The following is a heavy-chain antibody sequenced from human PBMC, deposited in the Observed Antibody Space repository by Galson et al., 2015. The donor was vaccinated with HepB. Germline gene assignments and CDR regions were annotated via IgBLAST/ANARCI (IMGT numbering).Heavy chain of an antibody. J-gene: IGHJ4*02. Sequence: SVKVSCKASGGTFGGHAVSWVRQAPGQGLAWMGMIIPIFDIARSGQKFQGRVSITADKSTNTVYMELRSLRFEDTAVYYCARDEFYDSSGHYSDWGQGTLVSVSS. D-gene: IGHD3-22*01. V-gene: IGHV1-69*04. CDR3: ARDEFYDSSGHYSD. CDR1: GGTFGGHA. CDR2: IIPIFDIA.